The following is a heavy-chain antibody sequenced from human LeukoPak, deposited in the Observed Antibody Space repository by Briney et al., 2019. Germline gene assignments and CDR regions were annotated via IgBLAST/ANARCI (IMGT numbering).Heavy chain of an antibody. CDR3: ARGSYDSHGCPPDY. CDR1: RFTFSSFP. Sequence: GGSLRLSCAASRFTFSSFPMNWVRQAPVKGLEWVSSISSSFGFKYYAGSVKGRFTISRDNAKNSLYLQMDSLRADDTAVYYCARGSYDSHGCPPDYWGQGTLVTVSS. D-gene: IGHD3-22*01. J-gene: IGHJ4*02. CDR2: ISSSFGFK. V-gene: IGHV3-21*01.